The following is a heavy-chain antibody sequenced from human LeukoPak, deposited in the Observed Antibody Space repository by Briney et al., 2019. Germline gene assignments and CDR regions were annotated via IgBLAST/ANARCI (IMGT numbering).Heavy chain of an antibody. CDR1: GYTFTSYD. CDR3: ARDSIAAAGISDAFDI. D-gene: IGHD6-13*01. Sequence: ASVKVSCKASGYTFTSYDINWVRQATGQGLEWMGWMNPNSGNTGYAQKFQGRVTMTTDTSTSTAYMELRSLRSDDTAVYYCARDSIAAAGISDAFDIWGQGTMVTVSS. J-gene: IGHJ3*02. V-gene: IGHV1-8*01. CDR2: MNPNSGNT.